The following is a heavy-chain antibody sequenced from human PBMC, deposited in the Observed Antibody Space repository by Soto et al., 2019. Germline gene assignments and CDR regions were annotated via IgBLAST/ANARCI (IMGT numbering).Heavy chain of an antibody. J-gene: IGHJ5*02. Sequence: QVQLVQSGAEVREPGASVKVSCKVSGYXXXXXXXXXVXXXXGXGLEWIGVINPGAGGRSYAQKLQGRVTLTGDTSTSTVYMELSSLTSDXTXXXXXXXXXXXXXXXXXXXXXTWGQGTLVTVSS. CDR1: GYXXXXXX. CDR2: INPGAGGR. CDR3: XXXXXXXXXXXXXXXXT. V-gene: IGHV1-46*04.